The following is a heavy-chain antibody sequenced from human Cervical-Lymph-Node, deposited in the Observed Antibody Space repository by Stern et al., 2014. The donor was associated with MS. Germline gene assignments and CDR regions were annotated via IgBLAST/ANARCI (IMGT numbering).Heavy chain of an antibody. D-gene: IGHD6-13*01. V-gene: IGHV4-31*03. CDR1: GGSISSGGYY. J-gene: IGHJ6*02. Sequence: QLQESGPGLVKPSQTLSLTCTVSGGSISSGGYYWSWIRQHPGKGLEWIGYIYYSGSTYYNPSLKSRVTISVDTSKNQFSLKLSSVTAADTAVYYCAREGGSSWLDYYGMDVWGQGTTVTVSS. CDR2: IYYSGST. CDR3: AREGGSSWLDYYGMDV.